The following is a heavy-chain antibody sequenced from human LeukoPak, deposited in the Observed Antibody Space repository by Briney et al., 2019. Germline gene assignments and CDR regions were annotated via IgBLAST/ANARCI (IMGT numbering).Heavy chain of an antibody. CDR1: GYSFTNYW. V-gene: IGHV5-51*01. CDR3: ARHPSLATSENYFDY. D-gene: IGHD2-15*01. J-gene: IGHJ4*02. Sequence: GESLKISCKASGYSFTNYWIGWVRQMPEKGLEWMGMINPGDTNIAYSPSFQGQVTISADKSISTAYLQWSSLKASDTAMYYCARHPSLATSENYFDYWGQGTLVTVSS. CDR2: INPGDTNI.